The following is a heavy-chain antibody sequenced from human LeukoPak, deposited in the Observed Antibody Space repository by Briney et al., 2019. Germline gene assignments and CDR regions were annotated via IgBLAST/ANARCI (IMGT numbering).Heavy chain of an antibody. CDR3: ARVSSSWAVLDY. D-gene: IGHD6-13*01. CDR2: MYYSGTT. CDR1: GDSFGSYY. Sequence: SETLSLTCTVSGDSFGSYYWSWIRQPPGQGLEWIGSMYYSGTTNYNPSLKSRVTISVDTSKNQFSLKLSSVTAADTAVYYCARVSSSWAVLDYWGQGTLVTVSS. J-gene: IGHJ4*02. V-gene: IGHV4-59*12.